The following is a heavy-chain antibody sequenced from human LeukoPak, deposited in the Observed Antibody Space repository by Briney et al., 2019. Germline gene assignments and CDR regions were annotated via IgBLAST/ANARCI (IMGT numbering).Heavy chain of an antibody. CDR1: GFTFSDYS. Sequence: GGSLRLSCAASGFTFSDYSINWVRQAPGKGLEWVSFISSGSSYIYYADSAKGRFTISRDNAKNSLYLQMNSLRAEDTAVYYCARDLSRGKSHAFDMGGQGTMVTVSS. V-gene: IGHV3-21*01. CDR2: ISSGSSYI. D-gene: IGHD1-26*01. J-gene: IGHJ3*02. CDR3: ARDLSRGKSHAFDM.